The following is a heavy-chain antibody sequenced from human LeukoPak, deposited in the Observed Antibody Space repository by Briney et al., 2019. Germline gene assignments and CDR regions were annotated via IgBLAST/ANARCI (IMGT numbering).Heavy chain of an antibody. V-gene: IGHV3-48*01. CDR2: ISSSRSTI. CDR1: GFTFSSYS. D-gene: IGHD3-3*01. CDR3: ARSFYDFWSGSISSPYYYYYMDV. J-gene: IGHJ6*03. Sequence: GGSLRLSCAASGFTFSSYSMNWVRQAPGKGVEWVSYISSSRSTIYYADSVKGRFTISRDNAKNSLYLQMNSLRADDTAVYYCARSFYDFWSGSISSPYYYYYMDVWGKGTTVTVSS.